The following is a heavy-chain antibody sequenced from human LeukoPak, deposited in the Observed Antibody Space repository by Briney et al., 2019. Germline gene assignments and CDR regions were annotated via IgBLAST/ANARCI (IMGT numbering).Heavy chain of an antibody. J-gene: IGHJ5*02. CDR3: ARLRYCSSTSCSPFDP. CDR1: GGSISSSSYY. Sequence: SETLSLTCTVSGGSISSSSYYWGWIRQSPGKGLEWIGSIYYSGSTYYNPSLKSRVTISVDTSKNQFSLKLSSVTAADTAVYYCARLRYCSSTSCSPFDPWGQGTLVTVSS. CDR2: IYYSGST. V-gene: IGHV4-39*01. D-gene: IGHD2-2*01.